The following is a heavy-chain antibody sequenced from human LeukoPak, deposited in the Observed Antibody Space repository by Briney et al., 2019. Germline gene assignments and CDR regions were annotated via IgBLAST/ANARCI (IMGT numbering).Heavy chain of an antibody. J-gene: IGHJ5*02. D-gene: IGHD3-22*01. CDR2: MNPNSGNT. CDR3: ARMYYYDNSNEKWFDP. V-gene: IGHV1-8*03. CDR1: GYTFTSYD. Sequence: ASVKVSCKASGYTFTSYDINWVRQATGQGLEWMGWMNPNSGNTGYAQKFQGRVTITRNTSISTAYMELSSLRSEDTAVYYCARMYYYDNSNEKWFDPWGQGTLVTASS.